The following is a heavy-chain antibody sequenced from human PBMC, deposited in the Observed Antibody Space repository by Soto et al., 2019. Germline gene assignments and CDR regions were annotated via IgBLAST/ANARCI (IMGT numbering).Heavy chain of an antibody. J-gene: IGHJ6*03. CDR1: GGSFSGYY. V-gene: IGHV4-34*01. D-gene: IGHD6-6*01. CDR3: AEQLWYYMDV. CDR2: INHSGST. Sequence: ASETLSLTCAVYGGSFSGYYWSWIRQPPGKGLEWIGEINHSGSTNYNPSLKSRVTISVDTSKNQFSLKLSSVTAADTAVYYCAEQLWYYMDVWGKGTTVTVSS.